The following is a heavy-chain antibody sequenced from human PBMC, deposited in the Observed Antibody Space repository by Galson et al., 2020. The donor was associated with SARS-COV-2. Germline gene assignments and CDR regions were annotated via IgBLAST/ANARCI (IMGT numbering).Heavy chain of an antibody. J-gene: IGHJ6*02. CDR1: GFTFNNAW. Sequence: TGGSLRLSCAASGFTFNNAWMNWVRQAPGKGLEWVGRIKSKTDGGTTDYAAPVKGRFTISRDDSKNTLYLQMNSLKTEDTAVYYCTTEVRLAAAGDYYYYGMDVGGQVTTVTVSS. CDR3: TTEVRLAAAGDYYYYGMDV. D-gene: IGHD6-13*01. CDR2: IKSKTDGGTT. V-gene: IGHV3-15*01.